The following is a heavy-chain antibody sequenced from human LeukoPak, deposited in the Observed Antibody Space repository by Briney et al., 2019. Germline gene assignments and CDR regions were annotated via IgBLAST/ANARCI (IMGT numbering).Heavy chain of an antibody. CDR3: ARVKSDTATNDY. J-gene: IGHJ4*02. V-gene: IGHV3-7*05. D-gene: IGHD5-18*01. CDR1: GFTFDDYG. Sequence: TGGSLRLSCAASGFTFDDYGMSWFRQAPGKGLEWVANIKQDGSEKYYVDSVKGRFTISRDNAKSSLSLQMNSLRVEDTAVYYCARVKSDTATNDYWGQGTLVTVSS. CDR2: IKQDGSEK.